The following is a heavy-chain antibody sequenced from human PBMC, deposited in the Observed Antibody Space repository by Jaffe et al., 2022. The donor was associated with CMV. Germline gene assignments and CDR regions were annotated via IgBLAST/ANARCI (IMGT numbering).Heavy chain of an antibody. J-gene: IGHJ4*02. D-gene: IGHD3-22*01. Sequence: EVQLVESGGGLVKPGGSLRLSCAVSGFTFSSYTMNWVRQAPGKGLEWVSSIEDSSSTYKFYADSVKGRFTISRDNAKNSLYLQMSSLRAEDTAVYYCHRRHDRGDRPFDYWGQGTLVTVSS. CDR2: IEDSSSTYK. CDR1: GFTFSSYT. CDR3: HRRHDRGDRPFDY. V-gene: IGHV3-21*01.